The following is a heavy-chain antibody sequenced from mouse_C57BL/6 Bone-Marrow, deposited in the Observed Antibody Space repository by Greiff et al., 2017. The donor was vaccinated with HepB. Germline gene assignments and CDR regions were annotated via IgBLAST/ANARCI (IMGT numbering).Heavy chain of an antibody. CDR1: GFTFSSYA. V-gene: IGHV5-9-1*02. J-gene: IGHJ2*01. CDR3: TREGGYLYYFDY. Sequence: EVQLVESGEGLVKPGGSLKLSCAASGFTFSSYAMSWVRQTPEKRLEWVAYISSGGDYIYYADTVKGRFTISRDNARNTLYLQMSSLKSEDTAMYYCTREGGYLYYFDYWGQGTTLTVSS. CDR2: ISSGGDYI.